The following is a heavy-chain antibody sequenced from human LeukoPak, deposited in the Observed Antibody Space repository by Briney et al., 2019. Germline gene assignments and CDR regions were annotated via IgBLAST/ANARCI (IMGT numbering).Heavy chain of an antibody. J-gene: IGHJ3*02. V-gene: IGHV1-24*01. D-gene: IGHD3-10*01. CDR2: FDPEDGET. CDR1: GYTLTELS. Sequence: ASVKVSCKVSGYTLTELSMHWVRQAPGKGLEWMGGFDPEDGETIYAQKFQGRVTMTEDTSTDTAYMELNSLRAEDTAVYYCAKGVDKFTMIRGVNAFDIWGQGTMVTVSS. CDR3: AKGVDKFTMIRGVNAFDI.